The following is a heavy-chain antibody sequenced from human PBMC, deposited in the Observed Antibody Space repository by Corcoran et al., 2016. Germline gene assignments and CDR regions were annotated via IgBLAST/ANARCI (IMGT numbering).Heavy chain of an antibody. CDR1: GGSFSGYY. CDR3: ARQRVVAATSPGGWFDP. D-gene: IGHD6-25*01. J-gene: IGHJ5*02. CDR2: INHSGST. V-gene: IGHV4-34*01. Sequence: QVQLQQWGAGLLKPSETLSLTCAVYGGSFSGYYWSWIRQPPGKGLEWIGEINHSGSTNYNPSLKSRVTISVDTSKNQFSLKLSSVTAADTAVYHCARQRVVAATSPGGWFDPWGQGTLVTVSS.